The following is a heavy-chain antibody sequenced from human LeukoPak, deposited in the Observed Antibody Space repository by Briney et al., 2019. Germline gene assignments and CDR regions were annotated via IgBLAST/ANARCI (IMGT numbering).Heavy chain of an antibody. D-gene: IGHD3-22*01. CDR3: ARAGYYDSSGIPRY. V-gene: IGHV1-69*13. J-gene: IGHJ4*02. CDR2: IIPIFGTA. Sequence: ASVTVSCKASGGTFSSYAISWVRQAPGQGLEWMGGIIPIFGTANYAQKFQGRVTITADESTSTAYMELSSLRSEDTAVYYCARAGYYDSSGIPRYWGQGTLVTVSS. CDR1: GGTFSSYA.